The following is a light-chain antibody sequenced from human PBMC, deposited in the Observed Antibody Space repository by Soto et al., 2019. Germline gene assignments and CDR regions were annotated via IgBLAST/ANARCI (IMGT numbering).Light chain of an antibody. CDR1: QGISSY. J-gene: IGKJ3*01. V-gene: IGKV1-8*01. CDR3: QHYYSYPFT. Sequence: AIRMTQSPSSLSASTGDRVTITCRASQGISSYLAWYQQKPGKAPKLLIYAASTLQSGVPSRFSGSGSGTDFTLTISCLQSEDFATYYCQHYYSYPFTFGPGTKVYIK. CDR2: AAS.